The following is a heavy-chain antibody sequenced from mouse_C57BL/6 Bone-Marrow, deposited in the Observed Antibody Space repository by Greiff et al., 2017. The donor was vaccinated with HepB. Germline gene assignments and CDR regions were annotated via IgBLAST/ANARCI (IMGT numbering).Heavy chain of an antibody. J-gene: IGHJ1*03. CDR3: ARKGRTYDWYFDV. CDR1: GYAFSSSW. D-gene: IGHD5-1*01. CDR2: IYPGDGDT. V-gene: IGHV1-82*01. Sequence: QVQLQQSGPELVKPGASVKISCKASGYAFSSSWMNWVKQRPGKGLEWIGRIYPGDGDTNYNGKFKGKATLTADKSSSTAYMQLSSLTSEDSAVYFCARKGRTYDWYFDVWGTGTTVTVSS.